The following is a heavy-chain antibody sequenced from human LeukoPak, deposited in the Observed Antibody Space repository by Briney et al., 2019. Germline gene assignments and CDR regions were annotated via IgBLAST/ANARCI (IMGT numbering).Heavy chain of an antibody. CDR2: IYYSGST. CDR3: ARGSSRDGYSANRLFDY. Sequence: SETLSLTCTVSGGSISSYYWSWIRQPPGKGLEWIGYIYYSGSTNYNPSLKSRVTISVDTSKNQFSLKLSSVTAADTAVYYCARGSSRDGYSANRLFDYWGQGTLVTVSS. J-gene: IGHJ4*02. CDR1: GGSISSYY. D-gene: IGHD4-4*01. V-gene: IGHV4-59*08.